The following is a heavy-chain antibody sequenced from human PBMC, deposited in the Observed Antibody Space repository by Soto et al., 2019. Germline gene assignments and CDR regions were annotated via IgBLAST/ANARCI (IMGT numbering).Heavy chain of an antibody. J-gene: IGHJ5*02. V-gene: IGHV4-59*08. CDR2: IYYSGST. CDR1: GGSISSYY. Sequence: SETLSLTCTVSGGSISSYYWSWIRQPPGKGLEWIGYIYYSGSTNYNPSLKSRVTISVDTSKNQFSLKLSSVTAADTAVYYCARLIWFGESNWFDPWGQGTLVTVSS. CDR3: ARLIWFGESNWFDP. D-gene: IGHD3-10*01.